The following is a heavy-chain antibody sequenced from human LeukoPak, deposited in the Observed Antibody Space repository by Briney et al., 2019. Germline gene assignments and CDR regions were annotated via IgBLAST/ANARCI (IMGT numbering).Heavy chain of an antibody. CDR3: ATGDGYNSRLDY. V-gene: IGHV3-23*01. J-gene: IGHJ4*02. CDR2: ISGSGGST. CDR1: GFTFSSYA. Sequence: GGSLRLSCAASGFTFSSYAMSWVRQAPGKGLEWVSTISGSGGSTYYADSVKGRFTIPRDNSKNTLYLQMNSLRAEDTAVYYCATGDGYNSRLDYWGQGTLVTVSS. D-gene: IGHD5-24*01.